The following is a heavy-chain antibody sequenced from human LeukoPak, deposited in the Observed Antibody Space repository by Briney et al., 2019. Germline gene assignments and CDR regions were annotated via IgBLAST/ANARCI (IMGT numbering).Heavy chain of an antibody. D-gene: IGHD5-18*01. CDR1: GFTFSSYA. V-gene: IGHV3-30-3*01. CDR2: ISYDGSNK. J-gene: IGHJ4*02. Sequence: PGKSLRLSCAASGFTFSSYAMHWVRQAPGKGLEWVAVISYDGSNKYYADSVKGRFTISRDNSKNTLFLQMNSLRGEDTAVYYCARGGTRGYSPSDYWGQGTLVTVSS. CDR3: ARGGTRGYSPSDY.